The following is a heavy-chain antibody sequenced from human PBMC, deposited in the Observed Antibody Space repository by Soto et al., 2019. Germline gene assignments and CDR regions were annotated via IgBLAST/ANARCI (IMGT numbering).Heavy chain of an antibody. CDR2: MNPHSGNT. CDR1: GYTFTSYD. CDR3: ASDSGYYYGMDV. Sequence: QVQLVQSGAEVKKPGASVKVSCKASGYTFTSYDINWVRQATGQGLEWMGWMNPHSGNTGYAQKFQGRVTMTRNTSISTAYMELSSLRSEDTAVYYCASDSGYYYGMDVWGQGTTVTVSS. V-gene: IGHV1-8*01. J-gene: IGHJ6*02. D-gene: IGHD3-10*01.